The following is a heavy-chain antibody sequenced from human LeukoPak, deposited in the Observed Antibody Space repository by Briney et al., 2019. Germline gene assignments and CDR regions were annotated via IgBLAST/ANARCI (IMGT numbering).Heavy chain of an antibody. CDR1: GDSVSSNSAA. Sequence: SQTLSLTCAISGDSVSSNSAAWNWIRQSPSRGLEWLGRTYYRSKWYNDYAVSVKSRITINPDTSKNQFSLQLNSVTPEDTAVYYCARDREHCSGGSCYSISINYYGMDVWGQGTTVTVSS. D-gene: IGHD2-15*01. CDR2: TYYRSKWYN. J-gene: IGHJ6*02. CDR3: ARDREHCSGGSCYSISINYYGMDV. V-gene: IGHV6-1*01.